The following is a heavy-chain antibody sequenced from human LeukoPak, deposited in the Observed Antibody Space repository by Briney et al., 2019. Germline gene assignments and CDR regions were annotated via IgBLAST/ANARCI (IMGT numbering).Heavy chain of an antibody. D-gene: IGHD5-18*01. CDR1: GYSISSGYY. Sequence: SETLSLTCTASGYSISSGYYWGWIRQPPGKGLEWIGSIYHSGSTYYNPSLKSRVTISVDTSKNQFSLKLSSVTAADTAVYYCARGGYSYGLGNWFDPWGQGTLVAVSS. V-gene: IGHV4-38-2*02. J-gene: IGHJ5*02. CDR2: IYHSGST. CDR3: ARGGYSYGLGNWFDP.